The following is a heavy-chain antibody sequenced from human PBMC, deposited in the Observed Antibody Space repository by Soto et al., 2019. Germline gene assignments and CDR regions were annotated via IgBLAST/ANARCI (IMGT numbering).Heavy chain of an antibody. CDR1: GFTFRSFT. CDR2: ISSNSAYI. D-gene: IGHD6-13*01. CDR3: TRDASRDSSARGWFDP. Sequence: GSLRLSCAASGFTFRSFTMNWVRQAPGKGLEWVSTISSNSAYIYYTDALRGRFTISRDNAKNPLHLQMNSLRAEDTAVYYCTRDASRDSSARGWFDPWGPGTLVTVSS. V-gene: IGHV3-21*01. J-gene: IGHJ5*02.